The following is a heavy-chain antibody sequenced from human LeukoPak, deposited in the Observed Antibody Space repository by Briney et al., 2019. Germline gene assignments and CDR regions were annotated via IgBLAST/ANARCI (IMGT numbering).Heavy chain of an antibody. CDR2: IYHSGYT. V-gene: IGHV4-30-2*01. Sequence: SETLSLACSVSGVSLTSGGYFWSWIRQPPGKGLQWIGYIYHSGYTYYNPSLNSRLTISVDTSKNQFSLKLTSVTAADTAVYYCARERWLRSREIDYWGQGTLVTVSS. J-gene: IGHJ4*02. D-gene: IGHD5-24*01. CDR1: GVSLTSGGYF. CDR3: ARERWLRSREIDY.